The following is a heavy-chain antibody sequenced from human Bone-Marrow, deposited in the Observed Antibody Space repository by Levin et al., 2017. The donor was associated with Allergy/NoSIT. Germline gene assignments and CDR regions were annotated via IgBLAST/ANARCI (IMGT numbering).Heavy chain of an antibody. CDR3: ARGVAGKG. CDR2: VYFSGNT. V-gene: IGHV4-59*01. CDR1: GGSISTYD. J-gene: IGHJ4*02. D-gene: IGHD6-19*01. Sequence: GSLRLSCTVAGGSISTYDWTWIRQPPGKGLEWIGFVYFSGNTNYNPSLRSRVTISVDTSKNQVSLKLNSVTPADTAVYYCARGVAGKGWGQGVLVSVSS.